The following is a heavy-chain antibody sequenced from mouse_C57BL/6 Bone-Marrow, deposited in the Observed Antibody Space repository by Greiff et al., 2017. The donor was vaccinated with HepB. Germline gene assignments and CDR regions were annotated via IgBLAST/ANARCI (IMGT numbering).Heavy chain of an antibody. Sequence: DVKLVDSGGGLVQPGESLKLSCESNEYEFPSHDMSWVRKTPEKRLELVAAINSDGGSTYYPDTMERRFIISRDNTKKTLYLQMSSLRSEDTALYYCARGYYGSKRDWYFDVWGTGTTVTVSS. D-gene: IGHD1-1*01. CDR1: EYEFPSHD. J-gene: IGHJ1*03. V-gene: IGHV5-2*01. CDR3: ARGYYGSKRDWYFDV. CDR2: INSDGGST.